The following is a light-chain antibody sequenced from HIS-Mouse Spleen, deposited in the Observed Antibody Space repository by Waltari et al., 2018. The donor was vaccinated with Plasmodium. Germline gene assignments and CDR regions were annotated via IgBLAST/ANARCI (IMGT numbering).Light chain of an antibody. CDR1: KLGDKY. V-gene: IGLV3-1*01. CDR3: QAWDSSTVV. CDR2: QDS. J-gene: IGLJ2*01. Sequence: SYELTQPPSASVSPGQTASIPCSGDKLGDKYACWSQQKPRQSPGLVIYQDSKRPSGIPERFSGSNSGNTATLTISGTQAMDEADYYCQAWDSSTVVFGGGTKLTVL.